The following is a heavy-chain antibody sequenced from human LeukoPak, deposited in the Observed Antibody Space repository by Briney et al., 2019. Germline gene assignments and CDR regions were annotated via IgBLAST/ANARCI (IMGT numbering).Heavy chain of an antibody. D-gene: IGHD2-2*01. V-gene: IGHV3-7*01. Sequence: GGSLRLSCAASGLTFSSYWMSWVRQAPGKGLEWVANIKQDGSEKYYVDSVKGRFTISRDNAKNSLYLQMNSLRAEDTAVYYCARDGGVDIVVVPADYWGQGTLVTVSS. CDR1: GLTFSSYW. J-gene: IGHJ4*02. CDR3: ARDGGVDIVVVPADY. CDR2: IKQDGSEK.